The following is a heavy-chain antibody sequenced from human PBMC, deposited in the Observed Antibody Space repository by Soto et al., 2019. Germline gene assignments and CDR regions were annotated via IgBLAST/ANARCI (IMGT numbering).Heavy chain of an antibody. D-gene: IGHD6-6*01. CDR1: GFTFRNYG. CDR2: IASTGTTK. J-gene: IGHJ4*02. Sequence: GGSLRLSCAAFGFTFRNYGMHWVRQAPGKGLEWVAVIASTGTTKLYADSVKGRFTISRDISKDTLYLEMTSLRSEDTAVYYCAKERTGSSYITVDSWGQGTLVTVYS. CDR3: AKERTGSSYITVDS. V-gene: IGHV3-30*18.